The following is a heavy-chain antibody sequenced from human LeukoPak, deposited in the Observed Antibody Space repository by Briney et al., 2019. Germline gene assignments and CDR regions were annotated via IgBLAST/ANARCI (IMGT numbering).Heavy chain of an antibody. Sequence: SETLSLTCTVSGDSISSYYWSWIRQPPGKGLEWIGYIYYSGSTNYNPSLKSRATISVDTSKNHFSLKLSSVTAADTAVYYCARARGLDSAFDYWGQGTLVTVSS. D-gene: IGHD3-9*01. CDR1: GDSISSYY. J-gene: IGHJ4*02. CDR3: ARARGLDSAFDY. V-gene: IGHV4-59*01. CDR2: IYYSGST.